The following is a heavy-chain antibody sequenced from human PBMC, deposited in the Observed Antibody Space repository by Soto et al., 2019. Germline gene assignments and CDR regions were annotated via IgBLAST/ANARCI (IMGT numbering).Heavy chain of an antibody. CDR1: GFTFSSYL. D-gene: IGHD3-16*01. CDR3: AGGSYRDFDY. J-gene: IGHJ4*02. Sequence: LRLSCAASGFTFSSYLMSWVRQAPGKGLEWVANIKQDGSEKYYVDSVKGRFTISRDNAKNSLYLQMNSLRAEDTAVYYCAGGSYRDFDYWGQGTLVTVSS. V-gene: IGHV3-7*03. CDR2: IKQDGSEK.